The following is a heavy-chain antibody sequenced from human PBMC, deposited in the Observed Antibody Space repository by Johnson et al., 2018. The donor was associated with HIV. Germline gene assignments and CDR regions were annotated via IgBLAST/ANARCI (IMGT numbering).Heavy chain of an antibody. CDR2: ISYDGSNK. J-gene: IGHJ3*02. CDR3: AIIPPGGAGKGADAFDI. CDR1: GFTVSSYA. V-gene: IGHV3-30-3*01. Sequence: QVQLVESGGGLVQPGGSLRLSCAASGFTVSSYAMHWVRQAPDKGLEWVAVISYDGSNKYYAASVKGRFTISRDNSKNTLYLQMNSLRAEDTAVYYCAIIPPGGAGKGADAFDIWGQGTMVTAYS. D-gene: IGHD1-26*01.